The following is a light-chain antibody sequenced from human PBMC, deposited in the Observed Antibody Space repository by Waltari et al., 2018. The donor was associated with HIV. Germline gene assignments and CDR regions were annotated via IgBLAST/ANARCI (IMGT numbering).Light chain of an antibody. CDR1: QDISNY. CDR3: QHDNKLPPMYT. Sequence: DIQMTKSPSSLPASVRDRVTITFQASQDISNYLNWYQQKPGKATNLLIYGASNLETGVTSRFSGSGSATDVTDTNCCLQPEDITTHYCQHDNKLPPMYTSGQGTKLEI. CDR2: GAS. V-gene: IGKV1-33*01. J-gene: IGKJ2*01.